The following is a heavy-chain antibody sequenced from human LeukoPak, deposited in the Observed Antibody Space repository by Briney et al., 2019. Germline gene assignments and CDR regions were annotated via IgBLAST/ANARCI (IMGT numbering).Heavy chain of an antibody. D-gene: IGHD2-15*01. CDR1: GFTFSSYG. V-gene: IGHV3-33*01. Sequence: PGRSLRLSCAASGFTFSSYGMHWVRQAPGKGLEWVAVIWYDGSNKYYADSVKGRFTISRDNSKNTLYLQMNSLRAEDTAVYYCARDGESDGSCYFDYWGQGTLVTVSS. J-gene: IGHJ4*02. CDR3: ARDGESDGSCYFDY. CDR2: IWYDGSNK.